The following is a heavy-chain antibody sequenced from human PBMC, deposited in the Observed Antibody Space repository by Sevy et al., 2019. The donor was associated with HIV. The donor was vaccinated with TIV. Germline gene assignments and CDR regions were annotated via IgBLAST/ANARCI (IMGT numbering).Heavy chain of an antibody. D-gene: IGHD3-22*01. CDR1: GFTFSSYG. Sequence: GGSLRLSCAASGFTFSSYGMHWVRQAPGKGLEWVAVISYDGSNKYYADSVKGRFTISRDNSKNTLLLQMNSLRAEDTAVYYCAKDSNVYASSGYLDFDYWGQGTLVTVSS. J-gene: IGHJ4*02. V-gene: IGHV3-30*18. CDR2: ISYDGSNK. CDR3: AKDSNVYASSGYLDFDY.